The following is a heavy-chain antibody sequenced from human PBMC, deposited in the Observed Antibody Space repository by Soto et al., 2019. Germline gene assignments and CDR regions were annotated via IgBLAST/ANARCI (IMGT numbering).Heavy chain of an antibody. D-gene: IGHD3-9*01. CDR3: ARGSYYDILTGYSWGDY. V-gene: IGHV4-34*01. Sequence: PSETLSLACAVYGGSFSGYYLRWIRQTPGKGLEWIGDINHSGSTNYNPSLKSRVTISVDSSKKQFSLKVFSVTAADTAVYDCARGSYYDILTGYSWGDYWGRGTLVTVSS. J-gene: IGHJ4*02. CDR1: GGSFSGYY. CDR2: INHSGST.